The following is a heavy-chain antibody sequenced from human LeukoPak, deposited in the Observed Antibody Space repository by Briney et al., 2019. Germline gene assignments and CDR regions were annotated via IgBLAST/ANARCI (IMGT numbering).Heavy chain of an antibody. CDR2: ISGSGGST. CDR3: ATTRYYYDSSGYSNFDY. J-gene: IGHJ4*02. D-gene: IGHD3-22*01. V-gene: IGHV3-23*01. Sequence: GGSLRLSCAASGFTFSSYAMNWVRQAPGKGLEWVSAISGSGGSTYYADSVKGRFTISRDNSKNTLHLQMNSLRAEDTAVYYCATTRYYYDSSGYSNFDYWGRGTLVTVSS. CDR1: GFTFSSYA.